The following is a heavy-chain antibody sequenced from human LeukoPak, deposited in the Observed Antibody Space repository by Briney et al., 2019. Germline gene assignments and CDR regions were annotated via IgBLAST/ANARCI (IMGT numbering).Heavy chain of an antibody. V-gene: IGHV3-30*02. Sequence: GGSLRLSCAASGFTFSSYGMHWVRQAPGKGLEWVAFIRYDGSNKYYADSVKGRFTISRDNSKNTLYLQMNSLRAEDTAVYYCAKGPLGYCSSTSCSAFDYWGQGTLVTVSS. CDR1: GFTFSSYG. CDR2: IRYDGSNK. D-gene: IGHD2-2*01. CDR3: AKGPLGYCSSTSCSAFDY. J-gene: IGHJ4*02.